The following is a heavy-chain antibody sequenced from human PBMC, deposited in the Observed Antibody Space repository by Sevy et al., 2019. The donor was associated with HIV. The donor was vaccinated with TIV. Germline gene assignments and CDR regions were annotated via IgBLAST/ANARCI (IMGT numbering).Heavy chain of an antibody. V-gene: IGHV3-23*01. CDR2: ISGSGGST. Sequence: GGSLRLSCAASGLTFSSYAMSWVRQAPGKGLEWVSAISGSGGSTYYADSVKGRFTISRDNSKNTLYLQMNSLRAEDTAVYYCAQTLLRFLEWGAFDYWGQGTLVTVSS. CDR3: AQTLLRFLEWGAFDY. CDR1: GLTFSSYA. J-gene: IGHJ4*02. D-gene: IGHD3-3*01.